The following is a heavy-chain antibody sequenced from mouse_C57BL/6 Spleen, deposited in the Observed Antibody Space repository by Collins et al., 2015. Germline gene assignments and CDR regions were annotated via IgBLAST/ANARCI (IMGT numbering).Heavy chain of an antibody. D-gene: IGHD1-1*01. CDR1: GYTFTDYS. Sequence: QIQLVQSGPELKKPGETVKISCKASGYTFTDYSMHWVKQAPGKGLKWMGWINTETGEPTYADDFKGRFAFSLETSASTAYLQINNLKNEDTATYFCARSRDYGSSWFAYWGQGTLVTVSA. V-gene: IGHV9-2-1*01. J-gene: IGHJ3*01. CDR2: INTETGEP. CDR3: ARSRDYGSSWFAY.